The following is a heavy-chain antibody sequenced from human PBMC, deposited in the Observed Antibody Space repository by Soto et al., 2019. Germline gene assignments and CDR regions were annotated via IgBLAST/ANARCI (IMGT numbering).Heavy chain of an antibody. D-gene: IGHD6-13*01. CDR3: ARLDSNLYFDF. V-gene: IGHV4-59*08. CDR2: IYYSGST. CDR1: GGSISSYY. J-gene: IGHJ4*02. Sequence: SETLSLTCTVSGGSISSYYWSWIRQPPGKGLEWIGYIYYSGSTNYNPSLKSRVIISVATSKDQFSLKLSSVTAADTAVYFCARLDSNLYFDFWGQGTLVTVSS.